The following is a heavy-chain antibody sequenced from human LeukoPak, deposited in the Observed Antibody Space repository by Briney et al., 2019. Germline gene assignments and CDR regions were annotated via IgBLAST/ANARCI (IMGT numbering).Heavy chain of an antibody. CDR3: ARADWSGYYKAARGYYYYMDV. CDR1: GGSISSYY. V-gene: IGHV4-4*07. J-gene: IGHJ6*03. CDR2: IYTSGST. D-gene: IGHD3-3*01. Sequence: SETLSLTCTVSGGSISSYYWSWIRQLAGKGLEWIGRIYTSGSTNYSPSLKSRVTMSVDTSKNQFSLKLSSVTAADTAVYYCARADWSGYYKAARGYYYYMDVWGEGTTVTVSS.